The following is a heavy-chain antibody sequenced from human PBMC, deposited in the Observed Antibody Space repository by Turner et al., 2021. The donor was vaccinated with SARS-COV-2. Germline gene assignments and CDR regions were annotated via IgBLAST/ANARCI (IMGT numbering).Heavy chain of an antibody. V-gene: IGHV3-53*01. CDR2: IYGGGST. Sequence: EVQLVVSGGGLIQPGGSLRLSCAASGFTVSSNYMSWVRQAPGKGLEWVSVIYGGGSTYYADSVKGRFTISRDNSKNTLYLQMNSLRAEDTAVYYCARGYSSGWYQSGAFDIWGQGTMVTVSS. D-gene: IGHD6-19*01. J-gene: IGHJ3*02. CDR3: ARGYSSGWYQSGAFDI. CDR1: GFTVSSNY.